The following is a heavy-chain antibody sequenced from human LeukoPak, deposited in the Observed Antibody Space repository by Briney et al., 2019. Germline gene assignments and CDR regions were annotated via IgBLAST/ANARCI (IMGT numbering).Heavy chain of an antibody. V-gene: IGHV1-2*02. Sequence: ASVKVSCKASGYTFTGYYMHWVRQAPGQGLERMGWINPNSGGTNYAQKFQGRVTMTRDTSISTAYMELSRLRSDDTAVYYCARVGQGYCSSTSCYSTNKYYFDYWGQGTLVTVSS. D-gene: IGHD2-2*01. CDR2: INPNSGGT. J-gene: IGHJ4*02. CDR1: GYTFTGYY. CDR3: ARVGQGYCSSTSCYSTNKYYFDY.